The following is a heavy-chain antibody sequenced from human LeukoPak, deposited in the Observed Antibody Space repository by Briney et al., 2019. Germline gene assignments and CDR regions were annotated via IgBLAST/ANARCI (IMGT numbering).Heavy chain of an antibody. CDR2: IYYTGST. Sequence: SETLSLTCTVSGSSINSYYWSWIRQPPGKGLEWIGYIYYTGSTNYNPSLKSRVTISVDTSKNQFSLKLSSVTAADTAVYYCACLDYWGQGTLVTVSS. J-gene: IGHJ4*02. CDR1: GSSINSYY. V-gene: IGHV4-59*01. CDR3: ACLDY.